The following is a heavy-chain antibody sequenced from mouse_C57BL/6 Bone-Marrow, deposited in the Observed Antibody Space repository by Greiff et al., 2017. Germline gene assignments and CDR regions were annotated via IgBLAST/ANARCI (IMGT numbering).Heavy chain of an antibody. V-gene: IGHV1-4*01. Sequence: QVQLQQSGAELARPGASVKMSCKASGYTFTSYTMHWVKQRPGQGLEWIGYINPSSGYPKYNQKFKDKATLTADKSSSTAYMQLSSLTSEDSAVYYGARRGYYGSSYGYAMDYWGQGTSVTVSS. J-gene: IGHJ4*01. CDR2: INPSSGYP. D-gene: IGHD1-1*01. CDR1: GYTFTSYT. CDR3: ARRGYYGSSYGYAMDY.